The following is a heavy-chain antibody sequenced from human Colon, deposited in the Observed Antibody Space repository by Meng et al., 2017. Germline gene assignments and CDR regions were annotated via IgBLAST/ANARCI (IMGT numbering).Heavy chain of an antibody. CDR3: ATGPEFVSTLDF. CDR1: GYTFTASF. J-gene: IGHJ4*02. D-gene: IGHD3-16*02. Sequence: VQCVQSGSEVKKPGASLKISCGASGYTFTASFMHWVRQAPGQRLEWMGRVNSDNGDTDYSQRFQDRVSISRDTSATTDYMELSSLRSEDTAVYYCATGPEFVSTLDFWGQGTLVTVSS. CDR2: VNSDNGDT. V-gene: IGHV1-3*04.